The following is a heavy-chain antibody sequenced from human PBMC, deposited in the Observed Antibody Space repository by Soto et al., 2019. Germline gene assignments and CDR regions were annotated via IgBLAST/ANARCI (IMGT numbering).Heavy chain of an antibody. J-gene: IGHJ5*02. CDR1: GYSFTTYW. Sequence: PVASRGISCKASGYSFTTYWITWVRQMPGKGLEWMGRIDPSDSYANYSPSCQGHVTISADKSINTAYLQWSSLKASDTAIYYCGRVRVDKAEGWFDPWGQGTLVTVSS. V-gene: IGHV5-10-1*01. D-gene: IGHD5-18*01. CDR2: IDPSDSYA. CDR3: GRVRVDKAEGWFDP.